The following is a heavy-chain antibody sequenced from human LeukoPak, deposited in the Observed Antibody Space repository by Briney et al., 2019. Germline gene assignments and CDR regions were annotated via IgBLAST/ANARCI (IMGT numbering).Heavy chain of an antibody. D-gene: IGHD6-13*01. CDR2: IYYSGST. CDR1: GGSFSGYY. Sequence: PSETLSLTCAVYGGSFSGYYWSWIRQPPGKGLEWVGSIYYSGSTYYNPSLKRRVTVSLDTSKNQFSLTLSSVTAADTAVYYCARRSGSSLYYFDYWGQGTLVTVSS. J-gene: IGHJ4*02. CDR3: ARRSGSSLYYFDY. V-gene: IGHV4-34*01.